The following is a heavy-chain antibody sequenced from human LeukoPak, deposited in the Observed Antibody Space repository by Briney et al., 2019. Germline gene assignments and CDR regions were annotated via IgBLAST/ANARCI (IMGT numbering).Heavy chain of an antibody. D-gene: IGHD2/OR15-2a*01. J-gene: IGHJ4*02. Sequence: GGSLRLSCAASGFTVSSNYMSWVRQAPGKGLEWVSVIYSGGSTYYADSVKGRFTISRGNSKNTLYLQMNSLRAEDTAVYYCARELRHFYYFDYWGQGTLVTVSS. CDR3: ARELRHFYYFDY. CDR2: IYSGGST. CDR1: GFTVSSNY. V-gene: IGHV3-66*01.